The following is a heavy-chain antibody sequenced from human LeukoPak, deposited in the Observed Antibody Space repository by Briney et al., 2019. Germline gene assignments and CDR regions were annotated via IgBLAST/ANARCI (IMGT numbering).Heavy chain of an antibody. CDR3: AKEAGPGTTLPYYFDY. CDR1: GFTFSSYG. J-gene: IGHJ4*02. Sequence: GGSLRLSCAASGFTFSSYGMSWVRQAPGKGLEWVSAISGSSGSTYYADSVKGRFTITRDKSKNTLYMQMNSLRAEDTAVYYCAKEAGPGTTLPYYFDYWGQGTLVTVSS. D-gene: IGHD1-1*01. V-gene: IGHV3-23*01. CDR2: ISGSSGST.